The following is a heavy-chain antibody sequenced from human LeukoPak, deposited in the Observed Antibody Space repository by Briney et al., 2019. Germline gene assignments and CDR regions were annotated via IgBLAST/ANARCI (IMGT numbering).Heavy chain of an antibody. J-gene: IGHJ4*02. CDR3: AKDSTIFGVVIPSWFDY. CDR2: ISWHSGTI. V-gene: IGHV3-9*03. D-gene: IGHD3-3*01. CDR1: GFTFDDYA. Sequence: PGGSLRLSCAASGFTFDDYAMHWVRQAPGKGLEWVSGISWHSGTIGYADSVKGRFTISRDNAKNSLYLQMNSLRAEDMALYYCAKDSTIFGVVIPSWFDYWGQGTLVTVSS.